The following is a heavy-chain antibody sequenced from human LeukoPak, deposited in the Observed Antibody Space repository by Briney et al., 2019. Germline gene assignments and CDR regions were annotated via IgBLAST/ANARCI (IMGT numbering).Heavy chain of an antibody. D-gene: IGHD3-22*01. CDR2: IYSGGST. CDR1: GFTVSSNY. Sequence: PGGSLRLSCAASGFTVSSNYMSWVRQAPGKGLEWVSIIYSGGSTYYADSVKGRFTIPRDNSKNTLYLQMNSLRAEDTAVYYCARGYFDSSGEFDYWGQGTLVTVSS. CDR3: ARGYFDSSGEFDY. V-gene: IGHV3-66*01. J-gene: IGHJ4*02.